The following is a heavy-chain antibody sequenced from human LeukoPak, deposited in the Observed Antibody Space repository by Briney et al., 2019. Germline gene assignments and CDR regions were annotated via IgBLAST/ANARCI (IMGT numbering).Heavy chain of an antibody. CDR1: GGSITSSDYF. J-gene: IGHJ5*02. CDR2: IDYSGST. CDR3: AREVNHYGLRRNSFDP. D-gene: IGHD3-10*01. Sequence: SETLXLTCTVSGGSITSSDYFWGWIRQPPGKGLEWIGSIDYSGSTYYNPSLKSRVTISLDTSKNQFSLKLSSVTAADTALYYCAREVNHYGLRRNSFDPWGQGTKVTVSS. V-gene: IGHV4-39*07.